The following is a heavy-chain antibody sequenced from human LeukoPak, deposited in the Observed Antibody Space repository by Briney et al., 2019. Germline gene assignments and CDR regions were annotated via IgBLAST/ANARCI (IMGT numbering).Heavy chain of an antibody. D-gene: IGHD2-2*01. CDR3: ARDHCVGGGCYENVYFGMDV. Sequence: GASVKVSCTASGYTFTDNNMHWVRQAPGQGLGWMGCINPKSRSTENAHKYQGRVTVTRYTSISTAYIELSSLRSDDTAVYFCARDHCVGGGCYENVYFGMDVWGQGSTVTVS. CDR1: GYTFTDNN. CDR2: INPKSRST. V-gene: IGHV1-2*02. J-gene: IGHJ6*02.